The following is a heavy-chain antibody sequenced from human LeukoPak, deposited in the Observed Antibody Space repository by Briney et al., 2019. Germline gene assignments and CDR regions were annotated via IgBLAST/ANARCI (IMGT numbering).Heavy chain of an antibody. J-gene: IGHJ4*02. V-gene: IGHV3-30*18. CDR1: VFTFSIYG. CDR2: TSYEGSNK. CDR3: AKDPDRWFCSSTSCYWGCFDY. D-gene: IGHD2-2*01. Sequence: GGSLRLSCAASVFTFSIYGMHGVRHAPGRGVEGVAVTSYEGSNKYYADSVKARFPISRHNSKNTLYLNMHRLRAEDRAVFYCAKDPDRWFCSSTSCYWGCFDYWGQGALVTVSS.